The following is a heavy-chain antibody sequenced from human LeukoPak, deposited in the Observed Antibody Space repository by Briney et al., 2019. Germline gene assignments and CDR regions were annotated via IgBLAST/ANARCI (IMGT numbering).Heavy chain of an antibody. V-gene: IGHV3-30-3*01. J-gene: IGHJ4*02. D-gene: IGHD1-14*01. Sequence: PGRSLRLSCAASGFTFSSYAMHWVRQAPGKGLEWVAVISYDGSNKYYADSVKGRFTISRDNSKNTLYLQMNSLRAEDTAVYYCARDRTPTYWGQGTLVTVSS. CDR1: GFTFSSYA. CDR3: ARDRTPTY. CDR2: ISYDGSNK.